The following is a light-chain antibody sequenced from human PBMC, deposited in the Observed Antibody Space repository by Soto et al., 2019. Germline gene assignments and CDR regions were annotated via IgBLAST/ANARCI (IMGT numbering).Light chain of an antibody. CDR1: QSVDSTY. CDR2: ATS. V-gene: IGKV3-20*01. Sequence: EIVLTQSPGTLSLSPGERATLSCRDSQSVDSTYLAWYQQKPGQAPRLLIFATSSRAAGVPDRFSGSGSGTDFSLTISRLEPEDFAVYYCQQYDTSPPLYTFGQGTKLDIK. CDR3: QQYDTSPPLYT. J-gene: IGKJ2*01.